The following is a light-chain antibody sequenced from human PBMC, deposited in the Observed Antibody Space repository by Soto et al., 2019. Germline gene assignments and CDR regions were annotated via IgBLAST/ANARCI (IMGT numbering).Light chain of an antibody. Sequence: DIVMTQSPDSLAVSLGERATINCKSSQSVLFSSNNKNYLAWYQQKVGQPPKLLIYWASTRESVVPDRFSGSGSGTDFTLTISSLQAEDVAVYYCQQYYSKPLTFGGGTKVEIK. CDR1: QSVLFSSNNKNY. J-gene: IGKJ4*01. CDR2: WAS. CDR3: QQYYSKPLT. V-gene: IGKV4-1*01.